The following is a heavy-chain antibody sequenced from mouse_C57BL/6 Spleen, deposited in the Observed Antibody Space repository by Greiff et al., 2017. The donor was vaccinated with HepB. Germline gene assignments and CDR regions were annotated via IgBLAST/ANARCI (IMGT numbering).Heavy chain of an antibody. CDR3: ARYSNPYWYFDV. D-gene: IGHD2-5*01. Sequence: VQLQQSGAELVKPGASVKLSCKASGYTFTSYWMQWVKQRPGQGLEWIGEIDPSDSYTNYNQKFKGKATLTVDTSSSTAYMQLSSLTSEDSAVYYYARYSNPYWYFDVWGTGTTVTVSS. CDR2: IDPSDSYT. V-gene: IGHV1-50*01. J-gene: IGHJ1*03. CDR1: GYTFTSYW.